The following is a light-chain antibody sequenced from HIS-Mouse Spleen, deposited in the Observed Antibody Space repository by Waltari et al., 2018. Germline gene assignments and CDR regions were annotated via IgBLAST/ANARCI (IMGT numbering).Light chain of an antibody. CDR3: QQYYSTPYT. V-gene: IGKV4-1*01. CDR1: QIVLYSSNNKNY. CDR2: WAS. Sequence: DIVMTQSPDSLAVSLGERATINCKSSQIVLYSSNNKNYLAWYHQKPGQPPKLLIYWASTRESGVPDRFSGSGSGTDFTLTISSLQAEDVAVYYCQQYYSTPYTFGQGTKLEIK. J-gene: IGKJ2*01.